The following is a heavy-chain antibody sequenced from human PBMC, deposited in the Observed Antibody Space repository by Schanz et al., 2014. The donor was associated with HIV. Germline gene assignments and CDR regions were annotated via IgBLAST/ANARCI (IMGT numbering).Heavy chain of an antibody. D-gene: IGHD2-2*01. J-gene: IGHJ5*01. CDR2: INPNEGDT. CDR1: GYTFTDYF. Sequence: QVQLVQSGAAVKKPGASVKVSCKASGYTFTDYFVHWGRQAPGQGLEWMGWINPNEGDTKFAQKXXXXXXXXXDTXXXTAYMELXXLRFDDTXVYYCAKSRFQLHWFDSWGQGTLVTVSS. V-gene: IGHV1-2*02. CDR3: AKSRFQLHWFDS.